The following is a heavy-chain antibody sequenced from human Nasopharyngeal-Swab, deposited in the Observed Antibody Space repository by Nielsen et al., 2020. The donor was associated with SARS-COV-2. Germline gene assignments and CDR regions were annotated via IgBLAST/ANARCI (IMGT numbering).Heavy chain of an antibody. Sequence: ASVKVSCKASGYTFTSYGINWVRQAPGQGLEWMGWISAYNGNTNYAQKFQGRVTMTRDTSTSTVYMELSSLRSEDTAVYYCARDLPEHDIWGQGTMVTVSS. CDR2: ISAYNGNT. CDR3: ARDLPEHDI. V-gene: IGHV1-18*01. J-gene: IGHJ3*02. CDR1: GYTFTSYG.